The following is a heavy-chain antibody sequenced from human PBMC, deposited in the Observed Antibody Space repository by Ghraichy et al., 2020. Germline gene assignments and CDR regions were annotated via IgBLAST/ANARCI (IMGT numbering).Heavy chain of an antibody. CDR2: TYYRSKWYN. V-gene: IGHV6-1*01. CDR1: GVSVSRNSAA. J-gene: IGHJ3*02. CDR3: ARVTVGAFDI. D-gene: IGHD4-23*01. Sequence: SETLSLTCAISGVSVSRNSAAWNWIRQSPSRGLEWLGRTYYRSKWYNDYAVSVKSRITIRPDTPKNQFSLQLNSVTPEDTAVYYCARVTVGAFDIWGQGTMVTVSP.